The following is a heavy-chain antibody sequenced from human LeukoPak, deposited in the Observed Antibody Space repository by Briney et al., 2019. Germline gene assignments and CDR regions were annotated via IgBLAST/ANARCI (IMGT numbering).Heavy chain of an antibody. V-gene: IGHV1-69*13. D-gene: IGHD3-10*01. J-gene: IGHJ5*02. CDR2: IIPIFGTA. CDR3: ARAGSYYYGDNWFDP. CDR1: GGTFSSYA. Sequence: SVKVSCKASGGTFSSYAISWVRQAPGQGLEWMGGIIPIFGTANYAQKFQGRVTITADESTSTAYMELSSLRSEDTAVYYCARAGSYYYGDNWFDPWGQGTLVTVSS.